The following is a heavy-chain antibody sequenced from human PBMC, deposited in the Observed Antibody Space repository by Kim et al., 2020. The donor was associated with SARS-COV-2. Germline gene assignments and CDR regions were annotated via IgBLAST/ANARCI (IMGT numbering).Heavy chain of an antibody. J-gene: IGHJ4*02. CDR3: VRPMRGATTYFDY. Sequence: AASVKGRVPISRDDSKNSGYLEMNSLKAEDTAVYYCVRPMRGATTYFDYWGQGALVTVSS. D-gene: IGHD1-26*01. V-gene: IGHV3-72*01.